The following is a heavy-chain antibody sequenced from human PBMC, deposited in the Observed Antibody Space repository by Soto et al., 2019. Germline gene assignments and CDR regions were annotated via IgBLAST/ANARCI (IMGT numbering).Heavy chain of an antibody. CDR3: ATGALGGRQRLVRDAFDF. CDR2: VARIFDFS. J-gene: IGHJ3*01. Sequence: QVQLVQSGAEVKKPGSSVRVSCKASGGTFDSYSISWVRQAPGQGPEWVGKVARIFDFSRYAPKFQGRVTILADKTTSTSYRALSGLTSEDTAVYYCATGALGGRQRLVRDAFDFWGQGTMVTVSS. V-gene: IGHV1-69*02. D-gene: IGHD3-10*01. CDR1: GGTFDSYS.